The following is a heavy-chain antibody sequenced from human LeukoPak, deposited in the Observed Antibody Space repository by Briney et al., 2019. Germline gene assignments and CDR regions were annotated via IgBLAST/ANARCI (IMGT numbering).Heavy chain of an antibody. V-gene: IGHV3-21*01. D-gene: IGHD3-22*01. Sequence: GGSLRLSCAASGFTFSSYSMNWVRQAPGKGLEWVSSISSSSYIYYADSVKGRLTISRDNAKNSLYLQMNSLRAEDTAVYYCAREEGGNYYDSSGYYFDYWGQGTLVTVSS. J-gene: IGHJ4*02. CDR3: AREEGGNYYDSSGYYFDY. CDR1: GFTFSSYS. CDR2: ISSSSYI.